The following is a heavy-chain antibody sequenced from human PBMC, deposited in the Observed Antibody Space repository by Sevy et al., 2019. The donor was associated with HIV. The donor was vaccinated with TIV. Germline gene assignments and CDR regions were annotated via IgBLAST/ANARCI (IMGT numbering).Heavy chain of an antibody. CDR3: AGENAWGRGYS. D-gene: IGHD1-26*01. Sequence: SETLSLTCTVSGGSITSLYWNWIRQPPGKGLEWIANIFYNGHINYNPSLKRRVTFSLDTSKNQFTLRLSSVTAADTVMYYCAGENAWGRGYSWGQGTLVTVSS. J-gene: IGHJ4*02. V-gene: IGHV4-59*08. CDR2: IFYNGHI. CDR1: GGSITSLY.